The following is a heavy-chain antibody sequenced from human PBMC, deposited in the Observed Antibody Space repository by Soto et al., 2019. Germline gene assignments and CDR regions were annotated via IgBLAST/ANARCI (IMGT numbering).Heavy chain of an antibody. CDR2: ISYDGSNK. CDR3: ARGADIVVVPAARYFQH. J-gene: IGHJ1*01. V-gene: IGHV3-30-3*01. CDR1: GFTFSSYA. Sequence: GSLRLSCAASGFTFSSYAMHWVRQAPGKGLEWVAVISYDGSNKYYADSVKGRFTISRDNSKNTLYLQMNSLRAEDTAVYYCARGADIVVVPAARYFQHWGQGTLVTVSS. D-gene: IGHD2-2*01.